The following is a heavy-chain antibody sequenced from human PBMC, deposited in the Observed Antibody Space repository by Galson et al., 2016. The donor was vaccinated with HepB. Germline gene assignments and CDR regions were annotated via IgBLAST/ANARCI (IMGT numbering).Heavy chain of an antibody. CDR1: GYIFSNFP. V-gene: IGHV1-3*01. Sequence: SVKVSCKASGYIFSNFPMHWVRQAPGQGLEWMGWINGGNGDTRYSQKFQGRITITRDTSATTVYLELSSLTSEDTAVYYCARAPGRRTVRRKGLRLKEEWGESTPINRFDPWGQGTLVTVSS. D-gene: IGHD3-3*01. CDR3: ARAPGRRTVRRKGLRLKEEWGESTPINRFDP. CDR2: INGGNGDT. J-gene: IGHJ5*02.